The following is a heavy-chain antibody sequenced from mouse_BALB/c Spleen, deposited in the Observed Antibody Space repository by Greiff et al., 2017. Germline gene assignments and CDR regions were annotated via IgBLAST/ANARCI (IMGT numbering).Heavy chain of an antibody. Sequence: EVQLQQSGAELVKPGASVKLSCTASGFNIKDTYMHWVKQRPEQGLEWIGRIDPANGNTKYDPKFQGKATITADTSSNTAYLQLSSLTSEDTAVYYCARPDYYGSSYEAMDYWGQGTSVTVSS. CDR2: IDPANGNT. CDR1: GFNIKDTY. V-gene: IGHV14-3*02. D-gene: IGHD1-1*01. CDR3: ARPDYYGSSYEAMDY. J-gene: IGHJ4*01.